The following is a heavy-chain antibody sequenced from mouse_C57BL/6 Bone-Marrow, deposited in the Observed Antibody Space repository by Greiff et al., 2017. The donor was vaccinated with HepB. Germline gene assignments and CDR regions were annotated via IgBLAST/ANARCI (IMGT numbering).Heavy chain of an antibody. CDR2: ISYDGSN. J-gene: IGHJ2*01. V-gene: IGHV3-6*01. D-gene: IGHD3-2*02. CDR1: GYSITSGYY. Sequence: DVKLQESGPGLVKPSQSLSLTCSVTGYSITSGYYWNWIRQFPGNKLEWMGYISYDGSNNYNPSLKNRISITRDTSKNQFFLKLNSVTTEDTATYYCARGGIDSSGYGYWGQGTTLTVSS. CDR3: ARGGIDSSGYGY.